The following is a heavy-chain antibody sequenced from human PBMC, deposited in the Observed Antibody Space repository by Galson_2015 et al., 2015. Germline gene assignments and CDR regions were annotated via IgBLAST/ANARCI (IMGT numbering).Heavy chain of an antibody. J-gene: IGHJ5*02. Sequence: SLRLSCAASGFTFSSYGMHWVRQAPGKGLEWVAIISYDGSNKYYADSVKGRFTISRDNSKNTLYLQMNSLRAEDTAVYYCAGDQWGSSWGQGTLVTVSS. CDR3: AGDQWGSS. CDR2: ISYDGSNK. D-gene: IGHD1-26*01. V-gene: IGHV3-30*06. CDR1: GFTFSSYG.